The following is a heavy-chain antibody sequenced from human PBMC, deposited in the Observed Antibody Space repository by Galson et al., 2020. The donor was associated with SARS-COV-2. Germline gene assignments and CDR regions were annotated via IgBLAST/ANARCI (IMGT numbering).Heavy chain of an antibody. V-gene: IGHV4-61*02. CDR1: GGLISSGNYY. D-gene: IGHD6-13*01. CDR3: ARGFSSWSYYFDF. Sequence: SENLSLTCTVSGGLISSGNYYWSWIRQPAGKGPEWIRRIYPSGSTNYNPSLRIRATISVDTSKNQFSLRLTSVTAAETAGYYCARGFSSWSYYFDFGGQGTLVSVSA. J-gene: IGHJ4*02. CDR2: IYPSGST.